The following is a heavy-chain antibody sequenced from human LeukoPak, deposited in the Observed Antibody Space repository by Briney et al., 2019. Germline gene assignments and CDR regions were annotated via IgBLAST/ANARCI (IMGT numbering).Heavy chain of an antibody. J-gene: IGHJ4*02. Sequence: GGSLRLSCAASGLTFSSYGMHWVRQAPAKGLEWVAVISYDGSNKYYADSVKGRFTISRDNSKNTLYLQMNSLRAEDTAVYYCASELDSSGYSPVNDYWGQGTLVTVSS. D-gene: IGHD3-22*01. CDR1: GLTFSSYG. CDR3: ASELDSSGYSPVNDY. CDR2: ISYDGSNK. V-gene: IGHV3-30*03.